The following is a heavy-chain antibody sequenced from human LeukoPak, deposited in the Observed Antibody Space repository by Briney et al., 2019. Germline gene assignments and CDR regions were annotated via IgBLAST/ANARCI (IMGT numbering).Heavy chain of an antibody. CDR1: GFTLSSYY. CDR2: IGDSGTTI. D-gene: IGHD2-2*01. J-gene: IGHJ4*02. CDR3: ATQYCSDTTCYADY. V-gene: IGHV3-11*04. Sequence: GGSLRLSCAASGFTLSSYYMSWIRQAPGTGLEWVSYIGDSGTTIYYADSVKGRFTISRDDAKKSFYLQMNSLRPEDTAVYYCATQYCSDTTCYADYWGQGTLVTVSS.